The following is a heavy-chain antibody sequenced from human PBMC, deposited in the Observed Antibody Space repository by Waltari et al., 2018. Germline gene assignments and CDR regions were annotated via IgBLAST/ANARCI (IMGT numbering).Heavy chain of an antibody. D-gene: IGHD3-22*01. Sequence: EVQLVETGGGLIQPGGSLRLSCAASGFTVSSNYMTWVRQAPGKGLEWVSVIYSGGSGGNTYDADSVKGRFTISRDNSKNTLYLQMNGLRAEDTAMYYCATDYDGNAYVAFDIWGQGTMVTVSS. V-gene: IGHV3-53*02. J-gene: IGHJ3*02. CDR2: IYSGGSGGNT. CDR3: ATDYDGNAYVAFDI. CDR1: GFTVSSNY.